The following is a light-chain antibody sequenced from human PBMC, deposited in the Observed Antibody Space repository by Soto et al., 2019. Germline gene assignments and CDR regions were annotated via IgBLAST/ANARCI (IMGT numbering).Light chain of an antibody. CDR1: QSVSRN. CDR3: QVYGPSPPIT. CDR2: AAS. Sequence: EIVMTRSPANMAVSSGGGFARSCRASQSVSRNLVWYHQKPGQAPRLLIYAASSRATGSPDRFSGGGSGTDFTLTISRLEPEDFAVYYCQVYGPSPPITFGQGTRLDIK. J-gene: IGKJ5*01. V-gene: IGKV3-20*01.